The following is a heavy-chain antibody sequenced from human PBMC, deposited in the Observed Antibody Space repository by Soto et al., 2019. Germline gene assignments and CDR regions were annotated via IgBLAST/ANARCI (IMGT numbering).Heavy chain of an antibody. V-gene: IGHV1-46*04. CDR2: IDPSDGTT. CDR1: GYAFTTYH. J-gene: IGHJ3*02. CDR3: ARDEVPDVQNDAFDI. Sequence: KVSCKASGYAFTTYHMHWVRQAPGQGLEWMGMIDPSDGTTTYAQKLQGRVTMTRDTATSTVYMELSSLRSEDTAVYYCARDEVPDVQNDAFDIWGQGTRVTVSS.